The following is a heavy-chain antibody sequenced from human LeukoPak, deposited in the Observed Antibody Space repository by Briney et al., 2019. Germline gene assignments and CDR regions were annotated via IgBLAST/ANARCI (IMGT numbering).Heavy chain of an antibody. J-gene: IGHJ3*02. Sequence: GGSLRLSCAASGFTFSSYSMNWVRQAPGKGLEWVSYISSSSSTIYYADSVKGRFTISRDNAKNSLYLQMNSLRAEDTAVYYCARDRLFMYSGSYVIWGQGTMVTVSS. V-gene: IGHV3-48*01. CDR1: GFTFSSYS. D-gene: IGHD1-26*01. CDR2: ISSSSSTI. CDR3: ARDRLFMYSGSYVI.